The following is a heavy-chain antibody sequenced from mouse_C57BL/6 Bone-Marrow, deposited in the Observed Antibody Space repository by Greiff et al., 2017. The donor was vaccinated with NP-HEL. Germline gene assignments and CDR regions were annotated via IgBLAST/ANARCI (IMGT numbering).Heavy chain of an antibody. CDR1: GYTFTSYW. V-gene: IGHV1-64*01. Sequence: QVQLQQPGAELVKPGASVKLSCKASGYTFTSYWMHWVKQRPGQGLEWIGMIHPNSGSTNYNEKFKSKATLTVDKSSSTTYMQLSSLTSEDSAVYYCASTTVVAGDYWGQGTTLTVSS. J-gene: IGHJ2*01. CDR3: ASTTVVAGDY. CDR2: IHPNSGST. D-gene: IGHD1-1*01.